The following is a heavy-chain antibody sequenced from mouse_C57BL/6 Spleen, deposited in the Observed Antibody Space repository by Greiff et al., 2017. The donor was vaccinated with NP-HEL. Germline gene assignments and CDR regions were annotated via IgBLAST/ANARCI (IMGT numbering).Heavy chain of an antibody. CDR2: IRNKANGYTT. D-gene: IGHD4-1*01. J-gene: IGHJ3*01. CDR3: ASGTGRFAY. CDR1: GFTFTDYY. V-gene: IGHV7-3*01. Sequence: EVKLVESGGGLVQPGGSLSLSCAASGFTFTDYYMSWVRQPPGKALEWLGFIRNKANGYTTEYSASVKGRFTISRDNSQSILYLQMNALRAEDSATYYCASGTGRFAYWGQGTLVTVSA.